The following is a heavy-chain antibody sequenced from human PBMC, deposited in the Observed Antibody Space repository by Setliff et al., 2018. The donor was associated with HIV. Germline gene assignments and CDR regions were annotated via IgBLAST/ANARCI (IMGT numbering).Heavy chain of an antibody. CDR3: AKDYRLSYDSSGHQDY. CDR2: ISGSGDST. CDR1: GFTFSSYA. V-gene: IGHV3-23*01. Sequence: LRLSCAASGFTFSSYAMSWVRQAPGKGLEWVSAISGSGDSTYYADSVKGRFTISRDNSKNTLYLQMNSLRAEDTALYYCAKDYRLSYDSSGHQDYWGQGTLVTVSS. D-gene: IGHD3-22*01. J-gene: IGHJ4*02.